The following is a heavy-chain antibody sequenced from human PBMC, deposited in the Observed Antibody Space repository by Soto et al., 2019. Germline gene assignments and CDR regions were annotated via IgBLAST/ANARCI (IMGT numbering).Heavy chain of an antibody. D-gene: IGHD6-13*01. Sequence: QVQLVQSGAEVKKPGASVKVSCKASGYTFTGYYMHWVRQAPGQGLEWMGWINPNSGGTNYAQKFQGRVTMTRDTSISTAYMELSSLRSEDTAVYYCARDTGAAARSPFDPWGQGTLVTVSS. J-gene: IGHJ5*02. V-gene: IGHV1-2*02. CDR3: ARDTGAAARSPFDP. CDR2: INPNSGGT. CDR1: GYTFTGYY.